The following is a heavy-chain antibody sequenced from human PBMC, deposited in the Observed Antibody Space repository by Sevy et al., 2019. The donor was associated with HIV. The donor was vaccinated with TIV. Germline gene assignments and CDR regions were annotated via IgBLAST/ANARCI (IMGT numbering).Heavy chain of an antibody. Sequence: GGSLRLSCAASGFTISSYAMSWVRQAPGKGLEWVSAISGSGGSTYYADSVKGRFTISRDNSKNTLYLQMNSLRAEDTAVYYCAKAPSSLRCQHFDYWGQGTLVTVSS. V-gene: IGHV3-23*01. CDR1: GFTISSYA. D-gene: IGHD4-17*01. J-gene: IGHJ4*02. CDR2: ISGSGGST. CDR3: AKAPSSLRCQHFDY.